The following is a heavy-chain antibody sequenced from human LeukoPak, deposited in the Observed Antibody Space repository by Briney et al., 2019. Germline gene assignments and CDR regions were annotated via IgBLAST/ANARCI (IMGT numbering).Heavy chain of an antibody. CDR1: GFTFSSNA. CDR2: ISGSGGST. D-gene: IGHD6-19*01. V-gene: IGHV3-23*01. Sequence: GGSLRLSCAASGFTFSSNAMSWVRQAPGKGLEWVSAISGSGGSTYYADSVKGRFTISRDNSKNTLYLQMNSLRAEDTAVCYCAKPALYSSGWYYFDYWGQGTLVTVSS. CDR3: AKPALYSSGWYYFDY. J-gene: IGHJ4*02.